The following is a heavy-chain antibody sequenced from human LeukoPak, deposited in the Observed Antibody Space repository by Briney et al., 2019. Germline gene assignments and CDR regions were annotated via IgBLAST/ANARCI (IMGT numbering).Heavy chain of an antibody. CDR1: GGSISSYY. CDR2: IYNSGST. J-gene: IGHJ4*02. CDR3: ARHGGSSSWPYYFDY. D-gene: IGHD6-13*01. Sequence: PTETLSLTCTVSGGSISSYYWSWIRQPPGKGLEWIGYIYNSGSTNYNHSLKSRVTISEDMSNNQFSLKLSSVTAADTAVYYCARHGGSSSWPYYFDYWGQGTLVTVSS. V-gene: IGHV4-59*01.